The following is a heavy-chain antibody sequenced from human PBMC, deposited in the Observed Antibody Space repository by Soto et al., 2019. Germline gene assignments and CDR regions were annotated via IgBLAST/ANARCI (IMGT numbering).Heavy chain of an antibody. CDR2: IIPIFGTA. D-gene: IGHD6-19*01. J-gene: IGHJ6*02. V-gene: IGHV1-69*01. CDR1: GGTFSSYA. CDR3: ARDQVFPYSSGWEHYYYGMDV. Sequence: QVQLVQSGAEVKKPGSSVKVSCKASGGTFSSYAISWVRQAPGQGLEWMGRIIPIFGTANYAQKFQGRVTITADESTSTAYMELSSLRSEDTAVYYCARDQVFPYSSGWEHYYYGMDVWGQGTTVTVSS.